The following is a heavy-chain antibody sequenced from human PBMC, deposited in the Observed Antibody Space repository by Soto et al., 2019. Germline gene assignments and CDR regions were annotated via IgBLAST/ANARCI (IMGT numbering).Heavy chain of an antibody. Sequence: GSLRLSCTASGFTFGGYAISWVRQAPGKGLEWVGFIRSKAYGGTTEYAASVKGRFTISRDDSKSIAYLQMNSLKTEDTAVYYCTRAERIWGGMYVCGRRTTVTVSS. CDR2: IRSKAYGGTT. CDR3: TRAERIWGGMYV. V-gene: IGHV3-49*04. J-gene: IGHJ6*02. D-gene: IGHD2-15*01. CDR1: GFTFGGYA.